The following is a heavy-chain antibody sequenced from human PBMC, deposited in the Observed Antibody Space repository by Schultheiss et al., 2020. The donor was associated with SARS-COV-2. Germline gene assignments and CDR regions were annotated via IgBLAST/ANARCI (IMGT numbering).Heavy chain of an antibody. CDR3: ARDPGAPNGMDV. CDR2: ISSSSSYI. Sequence: GGSLRLSCAASGFTFSSYSMIWVRQAPGKGLEWVSSISSSSSYIYYADSVKGRFTISRDNAKNSLYLQMNSLRADDTAVYYCARDPGAPNGMDVWGQGTTVTVSS. V-gene: IGHV3-21*01. D-gene: IGHD3-10*01. CDR1: GFTFSSYS. J-gene: IGHJ6*02.